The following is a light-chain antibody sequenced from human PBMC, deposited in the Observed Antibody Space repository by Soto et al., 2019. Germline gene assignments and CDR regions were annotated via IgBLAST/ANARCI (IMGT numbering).Light chain of an antibody. Sequence: NFMLTQPHSVSESPGKTVTISCTGSSGSIASNYVQWYQQRPGSAPTTVIYEDNQRPSGVPDRFSGSIDSSFNSASLTISGLKTEDEADYYCKSYDSRNVVLGGGTKLPVL. CDR1: SGSIASNY. V-gene: IGLV6-57*02. J-gene: IGLJ2*01. CDR2: EDN. CDR3: KSYDSRNVV.